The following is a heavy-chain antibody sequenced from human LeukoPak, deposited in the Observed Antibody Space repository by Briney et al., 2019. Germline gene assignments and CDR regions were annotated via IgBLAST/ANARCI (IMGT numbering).Heavy chain of an antibody. CDR2: IYYSGST. Sequence: SGTLSLTCTVSGGSITSYWSWIRQPPGKGLEWIGYIYYSGSTNYNPSLKSRVTMSIDTSKNQFSLKLSSVTAADTAVYYCARDFRGNYGSRGMDVWGQGTTVTVSS. CDR3: ARDFRGNYGSRGMDV. V-gene: IGHV4-59*01. D-gene: IGHD1-26*01. CDR1: GGSITSY. J-gene: IGHJ6*02.